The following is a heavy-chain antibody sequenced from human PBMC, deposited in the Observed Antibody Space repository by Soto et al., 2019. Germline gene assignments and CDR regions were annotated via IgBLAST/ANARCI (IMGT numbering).Heavy chain of an antibody. CDR2: VYYSGGT. D-gene: IGHD5-12*01. CDR3: AGGDDRFKSGH. V-gene: IGHV4-61*08. Sequence: QVHLQESGPGLVKPSEALSLTCTVSGASVSNADHYWSWIRQPPGKGLEWIAYVYYSGGTSYNPSLKSRVTISMDTSRNQFALKLNSVTAADAAMDYCAGGDDRFKSGHGGQGVRVTVSS. CDR1: GASVSNADHY. J-gene: IGHJ4*02.